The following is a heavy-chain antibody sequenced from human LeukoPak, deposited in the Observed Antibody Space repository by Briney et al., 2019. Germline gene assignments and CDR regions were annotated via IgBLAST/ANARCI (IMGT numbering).Heavy chain of an antibody. J-gene: IGHJ4*02. CDR2: ISSSSSYI. Sequence: GGSLRLSCAASGFTFSSNSMNWVRQAPEKGLEWVSSISSSSSYIYYADSVKGRFTISRDNAKNSLYLQMNSLRAEDTAVYYCAKYYYDSSGYPALDYWGQGTLVTVSS. CDR1: GFTFSSNS. V-gene: IGHV3-21*01. D-gene: IGHD3-22*01. CDR3: AKYYYDSSGYPALDY.